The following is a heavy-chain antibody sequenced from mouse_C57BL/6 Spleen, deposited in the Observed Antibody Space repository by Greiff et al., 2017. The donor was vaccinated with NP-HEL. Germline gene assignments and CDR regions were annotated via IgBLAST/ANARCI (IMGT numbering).Heavy chain of an antibody. V-gene: IGHV14-2*01. D-gene: IGHD2-5*01. Sequence: VQLKESGAELVKPGASVKLSCTASGFNIKDYYMHWVKQRTEQGLEWIGRIDPEDGETKYAPKFQGKATITADTSSNTAYLQLSSLTSEDTAVYYCASSTIVSRYYYAMDYWGQGTSVTVSS. CDR3: ASSTIVSRYYYAMDY. CDR1: GFNIKDYY. CDR2: IDPEDGET. J-gene: IGHJ4*01.